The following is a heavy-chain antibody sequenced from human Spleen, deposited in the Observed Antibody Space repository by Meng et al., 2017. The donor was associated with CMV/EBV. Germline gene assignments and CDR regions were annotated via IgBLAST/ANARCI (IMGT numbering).Heavy chain of an antibody. J-gene: IGHJ4*02. Sequence: ASVKVSCKASGYTFTSYDINWVRQATGQGLEWMGWINPNSGGTNYAQKFQGRVTMTRDTSISTAYMELSRLRSDDTAVYYCALGIAVAGTPFDYWGQGTLVTVSS. D-gene: IGHD6-19*01. CDR2: INPNSGGT. CDR3: ALGIAVAGTPFDY. CDR1: GYTFTSYD. V-gene: IGHV1-2*02.